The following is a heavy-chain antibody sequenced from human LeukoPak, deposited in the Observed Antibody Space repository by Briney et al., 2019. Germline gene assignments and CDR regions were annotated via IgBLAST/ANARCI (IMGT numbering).Heavy chain of an antibody. V-gene: IGHV1-46*01. D-gene: IGHD1/OR15-1a*01. Sequence: ASVKVSCKASGYTFTSYYMHWVRQAPGQGLEWMGIINPSGGSTSYAQKFQGRVTMTRDTSTSTVYMELSSVTAADTAVYYCARLDGEQFDYWGQGTLVTVSS. CDR2: INPSGGST. CDR3: ARLDGEQFDY. J-gene: IGHJ4*02. CDR1: GYTFTSYY.